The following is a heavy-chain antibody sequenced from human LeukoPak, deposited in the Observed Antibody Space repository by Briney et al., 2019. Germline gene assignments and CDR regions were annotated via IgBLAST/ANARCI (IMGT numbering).Heavy chain of an antibody. Sequence: GGSLRLSCAASGFTFSTYGMNWVRQAPGKGLEWVATVSYDGSNEYYADSVKGRFTISRDNSKSTLYLQMNSLRAEDTAVYYCASILIPAAGRDYWGQGTLVTVSS. CDR3: ASILIPAAGRDY. J-gene: IGHJ4*02. CDR2: VSYDGSNE. V-gene: IGHV3-30*03. D-gene: IGHD6-13*01. CDR1: GFTFSTYG.